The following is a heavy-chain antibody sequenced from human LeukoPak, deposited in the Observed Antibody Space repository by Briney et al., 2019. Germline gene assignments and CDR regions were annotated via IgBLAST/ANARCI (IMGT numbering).Heavy chain of an antibody. D-gene: IGHD6-13*01. CDR1: GFTFTGSA. Sequence: SVKVSCKASGFTFTGSAMQWVRQARGQRLEWIGWIVVGSGNTNYAQKFQERVTITRDMSTSTAYMELSSLRSEDTAVYYCAAVHSSSSYYLDYWGQGTLVTVSS. CDR2: IVVGSGNT. J-gene: IGHJ4*02. V-gene: IGHV1-58*02. CDR3: AAVHSSSSYYLDY.